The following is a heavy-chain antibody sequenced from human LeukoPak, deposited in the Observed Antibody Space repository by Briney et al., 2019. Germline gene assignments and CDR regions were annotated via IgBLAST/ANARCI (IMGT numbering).Heavy chain of an antibody. V-gene: IGHV3-33*03. Sequence: GGSLRLSCATSGFTFSSYAMHWVRQAPGKGLERVAVIWYDGSDKHYADSVKGRFTISRDNSKKTLYLQMNNLKTEDTAVYYCTTEYYDSGSDIDVWGKGTTVTVSS. D-gene: IGHD3-22*01. J-gene: IGHJ6*03. CDR3: TTEYYDSGSDIDV. CDR1: GFTFSSYA. CDR2: IWYDGSDK.